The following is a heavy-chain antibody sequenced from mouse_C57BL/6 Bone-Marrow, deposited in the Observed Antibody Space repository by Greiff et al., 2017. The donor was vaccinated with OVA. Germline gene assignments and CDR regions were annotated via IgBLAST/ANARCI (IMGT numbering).Heavy chain of an antibody. Sequence: SGPELVKPGASVKIPCKASGYTFTDYNMDWVKQSHGKSLEWIGDINPNNGGTIYNQKFKGKATLTVDKSSSTAYMELRSLTSEDTAVYYCARWDWDGIFFAYWGQGTLVTVSA. CDR3: ARWDWDGIFFAY. D-gene: IGHD4-1*01. J-gene: IGHJ3*01. CDR2: INPNNGGT. CDR1: GYTFTDYN. V-gene: IGHV1-18*01.